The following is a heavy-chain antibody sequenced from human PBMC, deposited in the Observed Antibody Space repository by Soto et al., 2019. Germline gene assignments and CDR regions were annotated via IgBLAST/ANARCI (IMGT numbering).Heavy chain of an antibody. D-gene: IGHD5-12*01. J-gene: IGHJ4*02. CDR1: GGTFSSYT. CDR2: IIPILGIA. CDR3: ARANRINSGYDY. Sequence: QVQLVQSGAEVKKPGSSVKVSCKASGGTFSSYTISWVRQAPGQGLEWMGRIIPILGIANYAQKFQGRVTITADKSTSTADMELSSLRSEDTAVYYCARANRINSGYDYWGQGTLVTVSS. V-gene: IGHV1-69*02.